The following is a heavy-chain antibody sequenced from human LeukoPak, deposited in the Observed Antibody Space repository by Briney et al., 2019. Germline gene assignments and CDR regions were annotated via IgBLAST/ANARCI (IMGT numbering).Heavy chain of an antibody. J-gene: IGHJ4*02. CDR1: GGXFSSYA. D-gene: IGHD1-26*01. CDR3: ARDGAGSGSYSYFDY. CDR2: INPSGGST. V-gene: IGHV1-46*01. Sequence: ASVKVSCKASGGXFSSYAISWVRQAPGQGLEWKGIINPSGGSTSYAQKFQGRVTMTRDTSTSTVYMELSSLRSEDTAVYYCARDGAGSGSYSYFDYWGQGILVTVSS.